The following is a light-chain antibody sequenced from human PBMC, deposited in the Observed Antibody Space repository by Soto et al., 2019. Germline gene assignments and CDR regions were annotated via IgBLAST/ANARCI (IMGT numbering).Light chain of an antibody. V-gene: IGKV1-39*01. CDR2: AAS. Sequence: DIQMTQSPSSLSASVGDRVTITCRASQSISGYLNWYQQKPGKAPKLLLYAASSLQSGVPSRFSGSVSGTDSTLAIISLQPEDFATDYGQQSYNTPRTFGQGTKVEIK. J-gene: IGKJ1*01. CDR1: QSISGY. CDR3: QQSYNTPRT.